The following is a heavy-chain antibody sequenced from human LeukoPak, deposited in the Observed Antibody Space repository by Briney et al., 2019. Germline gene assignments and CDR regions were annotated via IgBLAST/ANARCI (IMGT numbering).Heavy chain of an antibody. J-gene: IGHJ4*02. CDR2: ITSSGSYI. CDR3: AKVTTKMVRGVTDDY. CDR1: AFSFSNYN. D-gene: IGHD3-10*01. Sequence: GGSLRLSCAASAFSFSNYNMNWVRQAPGKGLEWVSSITSSGSYIYYADSVKGRFTISRDNAKNSLYLQLNSLRAEDTAVYYCAKVTTKMVRGVTDDYWGQGTLVTVSS. V-gene: IGHV3-21*04.